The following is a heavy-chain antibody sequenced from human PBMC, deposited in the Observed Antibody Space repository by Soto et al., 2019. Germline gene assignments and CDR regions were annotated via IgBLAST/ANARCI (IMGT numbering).Heavy chain of an antibody. V-gene: IGHV3-21*01. Sequence: GGSLRLSCGASGFTFSSYSMSWVRQAPGKGLEWVSSISSSSSYIYYADSVKGRFTISRDNAKNSLYLQMNSLRAEDTAVYYCASTSSSWYREDYWGQGTLVTVSS. CDR1: GFTFSSYS. CDR3: ASTSSSWYREDY. D-gene: IGHD6-13*01. CDR2: ISSSSSYI. J-gene: IGHJ4*02.